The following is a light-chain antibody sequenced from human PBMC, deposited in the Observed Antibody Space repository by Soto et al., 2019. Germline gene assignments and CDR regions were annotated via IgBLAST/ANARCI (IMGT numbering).Light chain of an antibody. CDR3: QSYDSSLSGSGV. CDR1: SSNIGAGYD. J-gene: IGLJ2*01. CDR2: GNS. V-gene: IGLV1-40*01. Sequence: QAVVTQPPSVSGAPGQRVTISCTGSSSNIGAGYDVHWYQQLPETAPKLLIYGNSNRPSGVPDRFSGSKSGTSASLAITGLQAEDEADYYCQSYDSSLSGSGVFGGGTQLTVL.